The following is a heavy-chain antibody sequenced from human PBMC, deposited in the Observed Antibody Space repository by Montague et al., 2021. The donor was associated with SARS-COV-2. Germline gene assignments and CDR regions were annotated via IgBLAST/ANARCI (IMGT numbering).Heavy chain of an antibody. V-gene: IGHV3-48*03. Sequence: SLRLSCAASGFTFSSYEMNWVRQAPGKGLEWVSYISSSGSTIYYADSVKGRFTISRDNAKNSLYLQMNSLRAEDTAVYYCARTYYYDSNGYSNWPYFDYWGQGTLVTVSS. CDR3: ARTYYYDSNGYSNWPYFDY. CDR2: ISSSGSTI. CDR1: GFTFSSYE. J-gene: IGHJ4*02. D-gene: IGHD3-22*01.